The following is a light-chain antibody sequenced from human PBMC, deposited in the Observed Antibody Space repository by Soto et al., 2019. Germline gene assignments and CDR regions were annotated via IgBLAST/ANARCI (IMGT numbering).Light chain of an antibody. CDR3: QQYNSYST. J-gene: IGKJ1*01. Sequence: DIQMTQSPSTLSSSVGDRVTITCRASESMSNCLAWYQQKPGKAPKLLISGASSLQSGVPSRFSGSASGTEFTLTISSLQPDDIATYYCQQYNSYSTFGQGTKVDI. V-gene: IGKV1-5*01. CDR2: GAS. CDR1: ESMSNC.